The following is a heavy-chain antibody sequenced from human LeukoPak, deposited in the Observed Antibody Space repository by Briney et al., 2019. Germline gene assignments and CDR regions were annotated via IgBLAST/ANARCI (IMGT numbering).Heavy chain of an antibody. CDR3: ARGGLNYYDSSGPSDY. J-gene: IGHJ4*02. CDR2: ISYDESKI. CDR1: GFSFTNYA. V-gene: IGHV3-30*03. D-gene: IGHD3-22*01. Sequence: GSLSLSCTGSGFSFTNYAMHWVRQAPGEGLEWVAVISYDESKIYYADSVKGRFTISRDLSTNTLYLQMNSLRAEDTAVYYCARGGLNYYDSSGPSDYWGQGTLVTVSS.